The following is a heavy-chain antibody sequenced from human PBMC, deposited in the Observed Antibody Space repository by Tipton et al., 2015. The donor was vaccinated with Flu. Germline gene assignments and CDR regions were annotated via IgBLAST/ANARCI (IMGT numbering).Heavy chain of an antibody. CDR3: ARYMTVGDRAFDI. Sequence: SLRLSCAASGFTFSSYSMNWVRQAPGKGLEWVSVIYSGGSTYYADSVKGRFTISRDNSKNTLYLQMNSLGAEDTAVYYCARYMTVGDRAFDIWGQGTMVPVSS. V-gene: IGHV3-66*01. D-gene: IGHD3-16*01. CDR1: GFTFSSYS. J-gene: IGHJ3*02. CDR2: IYSGGST.